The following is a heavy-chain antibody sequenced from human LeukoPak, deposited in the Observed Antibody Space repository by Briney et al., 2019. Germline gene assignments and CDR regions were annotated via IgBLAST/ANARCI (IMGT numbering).Heavy chain of an antibody. CDR3: AKWQMTTASSFDY. D-gene: IGHD1-1*01. V-gene: IGHV3-23*01. CDR2: ITGTGGST. CDR1: GFTFSSYE. Sequence: GGSLRLSCAASGFTFSSYEMNWVRQAPGRGLDWVSGITGTGGSTYYADSVKGRFTMSRDNSKKTLDLQMNSLRAEDTAVYYCAKWQMTTASSFDYWGQGTLVTVSS. J-gene: IGHJ4*02.